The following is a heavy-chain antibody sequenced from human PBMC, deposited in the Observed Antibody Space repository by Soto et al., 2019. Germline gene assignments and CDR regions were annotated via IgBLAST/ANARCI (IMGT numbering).Heavy chain of an antibody. D-gene: IGHD6-13*01. CDR2: IYHSGST. CDR3: ARGESQQQRDY. V-gene: IGHV4-4*02. J-gene: IGHJ4*02. CDR1: GDSISSSKW. Sequence: QVQLQESGPGLVKPSGTLSLTCAVSGDSISSSKWWSWVRQPPGKGLEWIGEIYHSGSTNYNPSLRGRVTKSVAKSKNQFSLKLSSVPDADTAGYSGARGESQQQRDYWGQGTRVTVSS.